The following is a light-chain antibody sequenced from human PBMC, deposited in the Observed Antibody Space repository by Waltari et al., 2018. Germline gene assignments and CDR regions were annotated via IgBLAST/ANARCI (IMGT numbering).Light chain of an antibody. Sequence: QSALTQPASVSGSPGQSITIPCSGSSGDFSGYDYVSCPQPHPAKAPRVIVYDVGKRPSGISARCSGSKAGTTASLTIAGLQAEDEATYFCSSFTTDRTWVFGGGTKVIV. V-gene: IGLV2-14*03. CDR1: SGDFSGYDY. CDR3: SSFTTDRTWV. CDR2: DVG. J-gene: IGLJ3*02.